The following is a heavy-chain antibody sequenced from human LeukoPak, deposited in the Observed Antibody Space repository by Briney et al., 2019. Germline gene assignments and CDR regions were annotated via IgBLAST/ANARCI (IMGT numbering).Heavy chain of an antibody. Sequence: GGSLRLSCTTSGFPFSVSWMHWFRQVPGKGLVWVSRITTDGTTTYADSVRGRFSISRDNAKNTVYLQMNSLRVEDTAVYCCAKDWFATTDYWGQGILVTVSS. V-gene: IGHV3-74*01. CDR2: ITTDGTT. CDR1: GFPFSVSW. CDR3: AKDWFATTDY. D-gene: IGHD1/OR15-1a*01. J-gene: IGHJ4*02.